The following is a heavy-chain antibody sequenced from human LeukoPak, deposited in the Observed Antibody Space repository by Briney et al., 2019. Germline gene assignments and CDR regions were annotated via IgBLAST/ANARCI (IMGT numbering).Heavy chain of an antibody. D-gene: IGHD5-24*01. Sequence: ASVKVSCKASGYTFTGYYMHWVRQAPGQGLEWMGWINPNSGGTTYAQKFQGRVTMTRDTSISTAYMELSRLRSDDTAVYYCARGEMATQYYFDYWGQGTLVTVSS. V-gene: IGHV1-2*02. J-gene: IGHJ4*02. CDR2: INPNSGGT. CDR1: GYTFTGYY. CDR3: ARGEMATQYYFDY.